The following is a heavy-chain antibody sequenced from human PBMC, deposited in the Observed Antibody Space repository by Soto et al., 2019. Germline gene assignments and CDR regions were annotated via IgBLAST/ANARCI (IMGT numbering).Heavy chain of an antibody. CDR1: GYTFTSYG. CDR3: ARDPRSFSSSWYKWFDP. CDR2: ISAYNGNT. Sequence: EASVKVSCKASGYTFTSYGISWVRQAPGQGLEWMGWISAYNGNTNYAQKLQGRVTMTTDTSTSTAYMELRSLRSDDTAVYYCARDPRSFSSSWYKWFDPWGQGTLVTVSS. V-gene: IGHV1-18*01. D-gene: IGHD6-13*01. J-gene: IGHJ5*02.